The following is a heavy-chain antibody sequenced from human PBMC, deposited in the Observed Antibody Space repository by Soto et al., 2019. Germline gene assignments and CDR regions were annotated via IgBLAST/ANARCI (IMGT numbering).Heavy chain of an antibody. J-gene: IGHJ4*02. CDR1: GFTFSSYS. Sequence: EVQLVESGGGLVKPGGSLRLSCAASGFTFSSYSMNWVRQAPGKGLEWVSSISSSSSYIYYADSVKGRFTISRDNAKNSRYLQMNSLRAEDTAVYYCARDALMVRGVIPHPYHDYWGQGTLVTVSS. V-gene: IGHV3-21*01. D-gene: IGHD3-10*01. CDR3: ARDALMVRGVIPHPYHDY. CDR2: ISSSSSYI.